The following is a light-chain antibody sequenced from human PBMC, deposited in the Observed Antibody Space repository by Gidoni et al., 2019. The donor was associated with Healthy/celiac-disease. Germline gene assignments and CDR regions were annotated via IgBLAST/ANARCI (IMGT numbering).Light chain of an antibody. V-gene: IGKV4-1*01. CDR3: QQYYSTPPT. Sequence: IVMTQSPDSLAVSLGERATINCKSSQSVLYSSNNKNYLAWYQQKPGQPPKLLIYWASTRESGVPERFSGSGSGTDFNLTISSLQAEDVAVYFCQQYYSTPPTFGQGTKVEIK. CDR2: WAS. J-gene: IGKJ1*01. CDR1: QSVLYSSNNKNY.